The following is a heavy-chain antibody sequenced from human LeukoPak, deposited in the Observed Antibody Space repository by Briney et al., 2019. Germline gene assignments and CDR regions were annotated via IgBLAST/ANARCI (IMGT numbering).Heavy chain of an antibody. Sequence: SETLSLTCTVSGYSISSGYYWGWIRQPQGKGLEWIGSINHSGSTNYNPSLKSRVTISVDTSKNQYSLKLSSVTAADTAVYYCARASRRSYYYYYYMDVWGKGTTVTVSS. CDR3: ARASRRSYYYYYYMDV. J-gene: IGHJ6*03. V-gene: IGHV4-38-2*02. CDR2: INHSGST. CDR1: GYSISSGYY. D-gene: IGHD2-2*01.